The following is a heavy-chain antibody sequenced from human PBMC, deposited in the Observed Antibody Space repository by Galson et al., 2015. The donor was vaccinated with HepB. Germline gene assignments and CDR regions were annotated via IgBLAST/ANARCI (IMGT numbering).Heavy chain of an antibody. J-gene: IGHJ3*02. D-gene: IGHD3-3*01. CDR3: AKDLGDYDFWSGYGVFFFSDAFDI. CDR1: GFPFSSYA. CDR2: IRYDGSNK. Sequence: SLRLSCAASGFPFSSYAMHWVRQAPGKGLEWVAFIRYDGSNKYYADSVKGRFTISRDNSKNTLYLQMNSLRAEDTAVYYCAKDLGDYDFWSGYGVFFFSDAFDIWGQGTMVTVSS. V-gene: IGHV3-30*02.